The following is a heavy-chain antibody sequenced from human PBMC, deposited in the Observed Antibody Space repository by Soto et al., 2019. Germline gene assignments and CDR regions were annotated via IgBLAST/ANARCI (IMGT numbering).Heavy chain of an antibody. V-gene: IGHV1-69*01. CDR2: NIPIYGTA. J-gene: IGHJ6*02. Sequence: QVQLVQSGAEVKKPGSSVKVSCKASGGTFSSYAISWVRQAPGQGLEWMGGNIPIYGTANYAQKFQGRITITADESTSTAYMELSSLRSEDTAVYYCASRGNYGSGVGGMDVWGQGTTVTVSS. CDR3: ASRGNYGSGVGGMDV. CDR1: GGTFSSYA. D-gene: IGHD3-10*01.